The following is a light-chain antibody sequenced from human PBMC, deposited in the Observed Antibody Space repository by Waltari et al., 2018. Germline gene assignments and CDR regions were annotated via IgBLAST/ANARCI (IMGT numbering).Light chain of an antibody. V-gene: IGLV1-36*01. Sequence: QPLLTQPPSVSEAPRQRVTISCSGSSSNIGSNAVSWFQHLPGRSPKVLIYYDDGPVSGGSDRFSAGKSGTSAFLAISGLQSEDEADYFCSTWDDRLSGPVFGGGTKLTVL. CDR2: YDD. CDR1: SSNIGSNA. J-gene: IGLJ3*02. CDR3: STWDDRLSGPV.